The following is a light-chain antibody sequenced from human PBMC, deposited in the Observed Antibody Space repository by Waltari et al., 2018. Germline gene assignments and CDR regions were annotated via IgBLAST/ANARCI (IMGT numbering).Light chain of an antibody. Sequence: QSALTQPASVSGSPGQSITISCTGTSSDVGGYDSVSWYQQRPGKAPKVMIYDVSNRPSGVSNRFSGSKSGNTASLAISGLQAEDEADYYCSSYTSTTTVIFGGGTKLTVL. CDR3: SSYTSTTTVI. CDR1: SSDVGGYDS. J-gene: IGLJ2*01. V-gene: IGLV2-14*03. CDR2: DVS.